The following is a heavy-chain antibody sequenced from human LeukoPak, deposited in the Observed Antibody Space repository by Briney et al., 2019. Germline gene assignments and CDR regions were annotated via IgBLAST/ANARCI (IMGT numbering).Heavy chain of an antibody. J-gene: IGHJ6*02. CDR2: IDPSDSYT. Sequence: GESLKISCKGSGYSFTSYWISWVRQMPGKGLEWMGRIDPSDSYTNYSPSFQGHVTISADKSISTAYLQWSSLKASDTAMYYCARQSRDTPGSNYAPYYYYGMDVWGQGTTVTVSS. D-gene: IGHD4-11*01. V-gene: IGHV5-10-1*01. CDR3: ARQSRDTPGSNYAPYYYYGMDV. CDR1: GYSFTSYW.